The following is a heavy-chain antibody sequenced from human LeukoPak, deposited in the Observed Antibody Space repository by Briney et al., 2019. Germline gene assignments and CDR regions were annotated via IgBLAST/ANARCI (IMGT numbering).Heavy chain of an antibody. J-gene: IGHJ5*02. CDR1: GGSFSGYY. Sequence: PSETLSLTCAVYGGSFSGYYWSWIRQHPGKGLEWIGYIYYSGSTYYNPSLKSRVTISVDTSKNQFSLKLSSVTAADTAVYYCARLSLYCSSTSCYNGWFDPWGQGTLVTVSS. D-gene: IGHD2-2*02. CDR2: IYYSGST. CDR3: ARLSLYCSSTSCYNGWFDP. V-gene: IGHV4-31*11.